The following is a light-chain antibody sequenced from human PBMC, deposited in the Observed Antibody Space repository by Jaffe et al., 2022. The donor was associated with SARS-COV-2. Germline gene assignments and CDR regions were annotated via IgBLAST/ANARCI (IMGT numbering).Light chain of an antibody. Sequence: DIQMTQSPSSLSASVGDRVTITCQASQDITNYLNWYQHKPGKAPKLLIFDASNLETGVPSRFRGTGSGTDFSFTISSLQPEDIATYYCQQYDNLPLTFGPGTRVDFK. CDR2: DAS. CDR3: QQYDNLPLT. V-gene: IGKV1-33*01. CDR1: QDITNY. J-gene: IGKJ3*01.